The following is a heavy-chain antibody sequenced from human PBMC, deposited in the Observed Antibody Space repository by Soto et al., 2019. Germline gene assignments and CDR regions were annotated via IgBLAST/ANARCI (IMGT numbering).Heavy chain of an antibody. D-gene: IGHD1-7*01. Sequence: SVKVSCKASGGTFSSYTISWVRQAPGQGLEWMGRIIPILGIANYAQKFQGRVTITADKSTSTAYMELSSLISEDTAVYYCARVQGWNYPFDYWGQGTLVTVSS. J-gene: IGHJ4*02. CDR1: GGTFSSYT. V-gene: IGHV1-69*02. CDR2: IIPILGIA. CDR3: ARVQGWNYPFDY.